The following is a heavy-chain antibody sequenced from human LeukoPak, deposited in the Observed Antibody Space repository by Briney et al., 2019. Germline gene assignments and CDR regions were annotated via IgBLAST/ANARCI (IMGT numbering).Heavy chain of an antibody. CDR2: ISSSSSYI. Sequence: GGSLRLSCAASGFIFSSYSMNWVRQAPGKGLEWVSSISSSSSYIYYADSVKGRFTISRDNAKNSLYLQMNSLRAEDTAVYYCARELIAAAGSPFDYWGQGALVTVSS. CDR3: ARELIAAAGSPFDY. D-gene: IGHD6-13*01. CDR1: GFIFSSYS. J-gene: IGHJ4*02. V-gene: IGHV3-21*01.